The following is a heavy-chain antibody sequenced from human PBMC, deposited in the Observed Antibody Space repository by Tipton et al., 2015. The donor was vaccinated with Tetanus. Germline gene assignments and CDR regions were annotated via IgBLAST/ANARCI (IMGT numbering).Heavy chain of an antibody. CDR1: GYSFSNSNFW. J-gene: IGHJ5*02. D-gene: IGHD2-21*01. CDR2: IYPGDSET. Sequence: QLVQSGAEVKKPGESLKISCKASGYSFSNSNFWIGWVRQLPGKGLEWMGIIYPGDSETRYSPSFEGQVTFSVDKSSSTAYLQWSSLKASDTAMYYCARHGVKTLHSWFDPWGQGTQVIVSS. CDR3: ARHGVKTLHSWFDP. V-gene: IGHV5-51*01.